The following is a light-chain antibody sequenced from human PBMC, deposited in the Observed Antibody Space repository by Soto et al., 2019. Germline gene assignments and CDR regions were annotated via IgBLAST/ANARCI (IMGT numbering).Light chain of an antibody. CDR1: QSVSSNY. CDR2: SAV. J-gene: IGKJ1*01. Sequence: EIVLTQSPGTLSLSPGERGTLSCRASQSVSSNYLAWYQQKPGQAPRLLIDSAVSRATGIPDRFSGSGSGTDFALTIGRLEPEDFAVYYCQYFGSSPWTGGQGTKVEIK. V-gene: IGKV3-20*01. CDR3: QYFGSSPWT.